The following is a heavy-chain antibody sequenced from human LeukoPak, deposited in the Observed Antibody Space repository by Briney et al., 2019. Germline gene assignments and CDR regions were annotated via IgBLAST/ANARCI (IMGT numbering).Heavy chain of an antibody. CDR3: AKGLLLPPDAFDI. D-gene: IGHD3-22*01. V-gene: IGHV3-21*01. CDR1: GFTFSSYS. J-gene: IGHJ3*02. Sequence: MPGGSLRLSCAASGFTFSSYSMNWVRQAPGKGLEWVSSISSSSSYIYYADSVKGRFTISRDNAKNSLYLQMNSLRAEDTAVYYCAKGLLLPPDAFDIWGQGTMVTVSS. CDR2: ISSSSSYI.